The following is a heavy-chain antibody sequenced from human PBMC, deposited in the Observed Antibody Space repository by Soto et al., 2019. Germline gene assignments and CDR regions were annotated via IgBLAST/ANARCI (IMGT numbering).Heavy chain of an antibody. J-gene: IGHJ4*02. CDR1: GGTFSSYA. V-gene: IGHV1-69*13. D-gene: IGHD5-12*01. CDR2: IIPIFGTA. CDR3: ARDIVATISYFGY. Sequence: SVKVSCKASGGTFSSYAISWVRQAPGQGLEWMGGIIPIFGTANYAQKFQGRVTITADESTSTAYMELSSLRSEDTAVYYCARDIVATISYFGYWGQGTLVTVSS.